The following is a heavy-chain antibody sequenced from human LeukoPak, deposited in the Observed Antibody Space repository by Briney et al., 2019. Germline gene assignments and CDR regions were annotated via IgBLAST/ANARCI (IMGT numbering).Heavy chain of an antibody. V-gene: IGHV4-34*01. CDR3: ATYRYGYFDY. Sequence: SETLSLTCAVYGGSFSGYYWSWIRQPPGKGLEWIGEINHSGSTNYNPSLKSRVTISVDTSKNQFSLKLSSVTAADTAVYYCATYRYGYFDYWGQGTLVTVSS. CDR1: GGSFSGYY. D-gene: IGHD5-18*01. CDR2: INHSGST. J-gene: IGHJ4*02.